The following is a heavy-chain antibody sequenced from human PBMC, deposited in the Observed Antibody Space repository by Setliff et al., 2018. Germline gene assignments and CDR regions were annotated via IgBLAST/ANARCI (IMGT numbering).Heavy chain of an antibody. CDR3: ARDRIPQLQFLDLDAFDI. D-gene: IGHD3-3*01. J-gene: IGHJ3*02. Sequence: SGGSLRLSCAASGFTLSGYGMHWVRQAPGKGLEWVAVIWYDGSDKYYVDSVKGRFTISRDNSKNTLYLQMNSLRAEDTAVYYCARDRIPQLQFLDLDAFDIWGQGTMVTVSS. CDR1: GFTLSGYG. CDR2: IWYDGSDK. V-gene: IGHV3-33*08.